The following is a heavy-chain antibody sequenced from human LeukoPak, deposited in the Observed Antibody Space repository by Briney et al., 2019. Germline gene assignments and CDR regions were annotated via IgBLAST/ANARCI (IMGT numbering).Heavy chain of an antibody. CDR2: INSDGSST. J-gene: IGHJ4*02. V-gene: IGHV3-74*01. CDR3: ARDASSGYYHTPIYYFDY. D-gene: IGHD3-22*01. Sequence: GGSLRLSCAASGSTFSSYWMHWVRQAPGKGLVWVSRINSDGSSTSYADSVKGRFTISRDNAKNTLYLQMNSLRAEDTAVYYCARDASSGYYHTPIYYFDYWGQGTLVTVSS. CDR1: GSTFSSYW.